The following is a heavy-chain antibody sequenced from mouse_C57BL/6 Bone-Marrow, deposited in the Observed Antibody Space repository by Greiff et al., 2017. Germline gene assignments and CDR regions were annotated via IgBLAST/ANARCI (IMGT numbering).Heavy chain of an antibody. D-gene: IGHD1-1*01. J-gene: IGHJ3*01. Sequence: EVQLVESGGGLVKPGGSLKLSCAASGFTFSSYAMSWVRQTPEKRLEWVATISDGGSYTYYPDNVKGRFTISRDNAKNNLYLQMSHLKSEDTAMYYCARRPRDYYGSSFAYWGQGTLVTVSA. CDR1: GFTFSSYA. V-gene: IGHV5-4*03. CDR3: ARRPRDYYGSSFAY. CDR2: ISDGGSYT.